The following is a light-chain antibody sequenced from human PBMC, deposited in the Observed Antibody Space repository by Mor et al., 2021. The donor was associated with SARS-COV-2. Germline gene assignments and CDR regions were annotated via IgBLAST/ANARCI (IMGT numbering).Light chain of an antibody. V-gene: IGKV3-20*01. CDR3: QQYGGSPLYT. CDR2: GAS. J-gene: IGKJ2*01. CDR1: QSVNNNY. Sequence: SQSVNNNYFAWYQQRPGQAPRLLIYGASTRASGIPDRFSGSGSGTDFSLTISRLEPEDFAVYFCQQYGGSPLYTFGQGTKLE.